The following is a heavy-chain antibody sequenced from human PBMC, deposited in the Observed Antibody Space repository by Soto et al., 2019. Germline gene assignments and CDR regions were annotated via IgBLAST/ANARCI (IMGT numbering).Heavy chain of an antibody. J-gene: IGHJ6*02. CDR1: GFTFSDYG. CDR3: AKGTYGGSAPYDYGMYV. Sequence: QVQLVESGGGVVQPGGSLTLSCAASGFTFSDYGMHWVRQAPGKWLEWLTFISFDEAKDKYYSAPVRGRFSISRDNSKNTLPLQMNSLRSEDTAVYYCAKGTYGGSAPYDYGMYVWGQGTTVTVSS. CDR2: ISFDEAKDK. D-gene: IGHD3-22*01. V-gene: IGHV3-30*18.